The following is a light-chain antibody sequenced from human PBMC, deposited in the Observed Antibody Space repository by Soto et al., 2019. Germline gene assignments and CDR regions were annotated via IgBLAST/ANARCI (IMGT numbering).Light chain of an antibody. Sequence: IVLTQSPGTLSLSQGERATLSCRASQSVNSDYLAWFQQKPGQAPRLLIYGASSRATGIPDRFSGGGSGTDFTLTISRLEPEDVAVYYCQQYGSSPPITFGQGTRLEIK. CDR2: GAS. J-gene: IGKJ5*01. V-gene: IGKV3-20*01. CDR1: QSVNSDY. CDR3: QQYGSSPPIT.